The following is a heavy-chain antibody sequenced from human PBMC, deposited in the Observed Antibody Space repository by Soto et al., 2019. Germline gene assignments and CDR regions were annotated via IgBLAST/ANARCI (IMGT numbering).Heavy chain of an antibody. V-gene: IGHV3-23*01. CDR3: AKDRPYPSYSVWSYGLGYFDY. CDR1: GFTFSSYA. D-gene: IGHD3-16*01. CDR2: ISGSGGST. J-gene: IGHJ4*02. Sequence: HPGGSLRLSCAASGFTFSSYAMSWVRQAPGKGLEWVSAISGSGGSTYYADSVKGRFTISRDNSKNTLYLQMNSLRAEDTAVYYCAKDRPYPSYSVWSYGLGYFDYWGQGTLVTVSS.